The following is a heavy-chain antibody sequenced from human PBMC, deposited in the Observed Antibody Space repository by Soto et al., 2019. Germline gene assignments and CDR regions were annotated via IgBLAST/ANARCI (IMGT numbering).Heavy chain of an antibody. CDR3: ARGPTPIAVAGTGYFDL. J-gene: IGHJ2*01. V-gene: IGHV3-48*01. Sequence: EVQLVESGGGLVQPGGSLRLSCAASGFTFSSYSMNWVRQAPGKGLGWVSYISSSSSTIYYADSVKGRFTISRDNAKNSLYLQMNSLRAEDTAVYYCARGPTPIAVAGTGYFDLWGRGTLVTVSS. CDR1: GFTFSSYS. D-gene: IGHD6-19*01. CDR2: ISSSSSTI.